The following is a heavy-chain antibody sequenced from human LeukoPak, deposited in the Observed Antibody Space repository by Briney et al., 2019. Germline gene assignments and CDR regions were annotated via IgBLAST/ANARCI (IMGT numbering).Heavy chain of an antibody. Sequence: ASVKVSCKASGYTFTSYYMHWVRQAPGQGLEWMGIINPSGGSTSYAQKFQGRVTMTRDTSTSTVYMELSSLRSEDTAVYYCTRGGYCSSTCCLDFDYWGQGTLVTVSS. V-gene: IGHV1-46*01. J-gene: IGHJ4*02. CDR3: TRGGYCSSTCCLDFDY. CDR2: INPSGGST. CDR1: GYTFTSYY. D-gene: IGHD2-2*01.